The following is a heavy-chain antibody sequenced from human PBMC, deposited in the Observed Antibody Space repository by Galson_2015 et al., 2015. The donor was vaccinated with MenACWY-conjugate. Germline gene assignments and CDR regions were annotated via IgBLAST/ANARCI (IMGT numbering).Heavy chain of an antibody. D-gene: IGHD3-10*01. V-gene: IGHV4-39*07. CDR1: GGSISSSSYY. J-gene: IGHJ4*02. CDR2: IYYSGST. CDR3: ARDGFVVRGGASDY. Sequence: SETLSLTCTVSGGSISSSSYYWGWIRQPPGKGLEWIGSIYYSGSTYYNPSLKSRVPISVDTSKNQFSLKLSSVTAADTAVYYCARDGFVVRGGASDYWGQGTLVTVSS.